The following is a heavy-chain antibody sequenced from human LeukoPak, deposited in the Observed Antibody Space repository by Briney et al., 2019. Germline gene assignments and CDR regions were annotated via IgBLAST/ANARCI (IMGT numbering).Heavy chain of an antibody. V-gene: IGHV4-34*01. J-gene: IGHJ6*04. CDR2: INLSGGT. CDR1: GGSFSGYY. CDR3: ARVGRCSGGSCYGYYYYYGMDV. Sequence: SETLSLTSAVYGGSFSGYYWSWIRQPPGKGLEWIGEINLSGGTNYNPSLKSRVTISVDTSKNQFSLKLSSVTAADTAVYYCARVGRCSGGSCYGYYYYYGMDVWGKGTTVTVSS. D-gene: IGHD2-15*01.